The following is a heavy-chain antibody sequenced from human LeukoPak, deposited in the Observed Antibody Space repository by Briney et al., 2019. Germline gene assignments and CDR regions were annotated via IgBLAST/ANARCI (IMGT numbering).Heavy chain of an antibody. CDR3: ARDPKFDY. CDR1: GFTFSSYA. J-gene: IGHJ4*02. V-gene: IGHV3-30*04. CDR2: ISYDGSNK. Sequence: HPGRSLRLSCAASGFTFSSYAMHWVRQAPGKGLEWVAVISYDGSNKYYADSVKGRFTISRDNSKNTLYLQMNSLRAEDTAVYYCARDPKFDYWGQGTLVTVSS.